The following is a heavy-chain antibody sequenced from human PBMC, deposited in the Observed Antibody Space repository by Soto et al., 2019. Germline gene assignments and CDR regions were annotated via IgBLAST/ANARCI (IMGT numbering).Heavy chain of an antibody. CDR2: INHSGST. CDR1: GGSFSGYY. J-gene: IGHJ3*02. CDR3: ARGRYYDSSGYYYVFDI. D-gene: IGHD3-22*01. V-gene: IGHV4-34*01. Sequence: QVQLQQWGAGLLKPSETLSLTCAIYGGSFSGYYWSWIRQPPGKGLEWIGEINHSGSTNYNPSLKSRVTISVDTSKNQFSLKLSSVTAADTAVFYCARGRYYDSSGYYYVFDIWGQGTMVTVSS.